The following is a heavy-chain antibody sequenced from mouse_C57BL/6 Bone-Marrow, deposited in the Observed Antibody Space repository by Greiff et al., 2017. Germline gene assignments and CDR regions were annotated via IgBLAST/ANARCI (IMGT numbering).Heavy chain of an antibody. CDR3: ARNGGGTAHAYYAMDY. CDR1: GYTFTNYW. J-gene: IGHJ4*01. D-gene: IGHD3-2*02. Sequence: VQLQQSGAELVRPGTSVKMSCKASGYTFTNYWIGWAKQRPEHGLEWIGDIYPGGGYTNYDEKFKGKATLTADKSSSPAYMQFSSLPSEDSAIYYCARNGGGTAHAYYAMDYWGQGTSVTVSS. V-gene: IGHV1-63*01. CDR2: IYPGGGYT.